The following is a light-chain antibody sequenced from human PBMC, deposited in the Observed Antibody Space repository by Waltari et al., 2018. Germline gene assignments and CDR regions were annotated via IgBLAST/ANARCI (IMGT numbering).Light chain of an antibody. CDR1: SSDVGGYNY. CDR2: DVS. J-gene: IGLJ3*02. CDR3: CSFTSRSTWV. V-gene: IGLV2-14*01. Sequence: QSALTQPASVSGSPGQSLTSSCTGTSSDVGGYNYVSWYQQHPGKVPKLLIFDVSNRPSGVSNRFSGSKSGNTASLTISGLQAEDESDYYCCSFTSRSTWVFGGGTKLTVL.